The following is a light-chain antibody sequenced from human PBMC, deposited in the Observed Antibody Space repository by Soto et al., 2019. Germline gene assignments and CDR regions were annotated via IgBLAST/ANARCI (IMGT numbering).Light chain of an antibody. V-gene: IGKV1-27*01. CDR2: AAS. CDR3: QKYNSAPQYT. CDR1: QGISNY. Sequence: DIQMTQSPSSLSASVGDRVTITCRASQGISNYLAWYQQKPGKVPKLLIYAASTLQSGVPSRFSGSGSGTDFTLTISSLQPEDVATYYCQKYNSAPQYTFGQGNKLEIK. J-gene: IGKJ2*01.